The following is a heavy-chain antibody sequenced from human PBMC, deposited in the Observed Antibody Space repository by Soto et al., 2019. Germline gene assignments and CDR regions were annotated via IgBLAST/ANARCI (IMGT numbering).Heavy chain of an antibody. J-gene: IGHJ4*02. CDR3: ARDRFYYNNITCFYFDN. D-gene: IGHD3-10*01. CDR2: IRNKANNYAT. CDR1: GFTFSDHY. Sequence: PGGSLRLSCAASGFTFSDHYMDWVRQAPGKGLEWVGRIRNKANNYATEYAASVKGRFTISRDDSKNSLYLQMNSLETEDTAVYSCARDRFYYNNITCFYFDNCGQGTLVTVSS. V-gene: IGHV3-72*01.